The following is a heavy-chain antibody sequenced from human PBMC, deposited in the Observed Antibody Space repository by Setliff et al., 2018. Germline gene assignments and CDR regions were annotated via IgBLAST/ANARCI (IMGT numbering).Heavy chain of an antibody. Sequence: SETLSLTCDVSGYSISSGHYWGWIRQPPGKGLEWIGSMYPGRNTYYNPSLKSRVTMSVDTSKRQFSLSLTSVTAEDTAVYYCARTDYSDGRYSMDVWGKGTTVTVSS. CDR2: MYPGRNT. CDR3: ARTDYSDGRYSMDV. D-gene: IGHD6-19*01. CDR1: GYSISSGHY. V-gene: IGHV4-38-2*01. J-gene: IGHJ6*03.